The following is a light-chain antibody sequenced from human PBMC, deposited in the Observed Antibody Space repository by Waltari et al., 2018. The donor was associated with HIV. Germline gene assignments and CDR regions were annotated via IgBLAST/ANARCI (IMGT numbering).Light chain of an antibody. CDR1: SSDVGGSKY. CDR3: NSYAGSNNWV. CDR2: ELN. V-gene: IGLV2-8*01. Sequence: QSALTQPPSASGSPGQSVTISCTGTSSDVGGSKYVSWYQQPPGKAPKLMIYELNNLPSGVPDRFSGSKSANTASLTVSGLQADDEADYYCNSYAGSNNWVFGGGTKLTVL. J-gene: IGLJ3*02.